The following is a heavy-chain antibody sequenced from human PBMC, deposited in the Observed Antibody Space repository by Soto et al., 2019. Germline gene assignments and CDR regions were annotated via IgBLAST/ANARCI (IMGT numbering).Heavy chain of an antibody. CDR1: GYTFTGYY. CDR3: AREGYSSTYNWFDP. CDR2: INPNSGGT. V-gene: IGHV1-2*02. J-gene: IGHJ5*02. D-gene: IGHD6-13*01. Sequence: AAVKVSCKASGYTFTGYYMHWVRQPPGQGLERMGWINPNSGGTNYAQKFQGRVTMTRDTSISTAYMELSRLRSDDTAVYYCAREGYSSTYNWFDPWGQGTLAT.